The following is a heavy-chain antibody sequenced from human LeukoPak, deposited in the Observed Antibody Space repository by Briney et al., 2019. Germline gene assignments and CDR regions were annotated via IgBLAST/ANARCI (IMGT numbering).Heavy chain of an antibody. Sequence: AGGSVRLSCAAFGFTVSVNYMSWVRQAPGQGLECVSVIYSGGNTYYADAVKGRFTISRDNSKNTLYLQMNSLRAEDTAVYYCARKTDSGGQGDYWGPGTLVTVSS. D-gene: IGHD3-22*01. CDR1: GFTVSVNY. CDR3: ARKTDSGGQGDY. CDR2: IYSGGNT. V-gene: IGHV3-66*01. J-gene: IGHJ4*02.